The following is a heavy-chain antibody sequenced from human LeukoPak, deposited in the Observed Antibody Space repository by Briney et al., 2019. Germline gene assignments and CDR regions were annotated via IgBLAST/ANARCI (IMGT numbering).Heavy chain of an antibody. J-gene: IGHJ3*02. V-gene: IGHV4-59*01. CDR2: IYYTGST. CDR1: GGSISSYY. CDR3: ARVLSGSDYAFDI. D-gene: IGHD3-3*01. Sequence: PSETLSLTCTVSGGSISSYYWSWIRQPPGKGLEWIGFIYYTGSTNDNPSLKSRVTISVDTSKNQFSLKLRSVTAADTAVYYCARVLSGSDYAFDIWGQGTMVTVSS.